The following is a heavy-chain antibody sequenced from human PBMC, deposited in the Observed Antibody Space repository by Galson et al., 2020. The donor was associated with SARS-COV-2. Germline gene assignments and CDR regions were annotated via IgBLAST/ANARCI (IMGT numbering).Heavy chain of an antibody. J-gene: IGHJ4*02. CDR2: INHSGNI. D-gene: IGHD3-10*01. V-gene: IGHV4-34*01. CDR3: ARLPVVRGVDY. Sequence: SQASETLSLTCAVYGGSFSGYYWSWIRQPPGKGLEWIGEINHSGNINYNPSLKSRVTISVDTSKSQFSLTLSSVTAADTAMYYCARLPVVRGVDYWGQGIPVTVSS. CDR1: GGSFSGYY.